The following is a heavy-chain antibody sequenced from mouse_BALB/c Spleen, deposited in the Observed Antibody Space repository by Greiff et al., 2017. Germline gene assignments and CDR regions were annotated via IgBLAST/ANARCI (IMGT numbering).Heavy chain of an antibody. J-gene: IGHJ1*01. V-gene: IGHV1S137*01. D-gene: IGHD3-3*01. CDR3: ARGDVYFDV. CDR2: ISTYYGDA. CDR1: GYTFTDYA. Sequence: VQLQQSGAELVRPGVSVKISCKGSGYTFTDYAMHWVKQSHAKSLEWIGVISTYYGDASYNQKFKGKATMTVDKSSSTAYMELARLTSEDSAIYYCARGDVYFDVWGAGTTVTVSS.